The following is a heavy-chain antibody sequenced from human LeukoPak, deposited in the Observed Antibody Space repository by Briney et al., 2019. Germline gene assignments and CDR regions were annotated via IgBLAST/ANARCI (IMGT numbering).Heavy chain of an antibody. CDR1: GGSISSYY. J-gene: IGHJ4*02. V-gene: IGHV4-59*08. CDR3: ARYQRNGLVIDN. D-gene: IGHD6-19*01. CDR2: IYYSGST. Sequence: SETLSLTCSVSGGSISSYYWSWIRQPPGKGLEWIGYIYYSGSTNYNPSLKSRVTISVDTSKNQFSLKLSSVTAADTAVYYCARYQRNGLVIDNWGQGTLVTVSS.